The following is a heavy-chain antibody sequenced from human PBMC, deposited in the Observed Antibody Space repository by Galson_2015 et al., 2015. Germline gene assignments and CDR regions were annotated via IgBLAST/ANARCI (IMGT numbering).Heavy chain of an antibody. CDR3: ARGRYSSSWYVEGGLWFDP. V-gene: IGHV1-8*01. CDR1: GYTFTSYD. D-gene: IGHD6-13*01. CDR2: MNPNSGNT. J-gene: IGHJ5*02. Sequence: SVKVSCKASGYTFTSYDINWVRQATGQGLEWMGWMNPNSGNTGYAQKFQGRVTMTRNTSISTAYMELSSLRSEDTAVYYCARGRYSSSWYVEGGLWFDPWGQGTLVTVSS.